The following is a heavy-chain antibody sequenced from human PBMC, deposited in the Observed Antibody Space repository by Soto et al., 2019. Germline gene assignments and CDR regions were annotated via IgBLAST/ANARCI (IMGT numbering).Heavy chain of an antibody. Sequence: GGSLRLSCTASGFTFGDYAMSWVRQAPGKGLEWVGFIRSKAYGGTTEYAASVKGRFTISRDDSKSIAYLQMNSLKTEDTAVYYCARDQASYGMDVWGQGTTVTVSS. CDR2: IRSKAYGGTT. J-gene: IGHJ6*02. CDR1: GFTFGDYA. CDR3: ARDQASYGMDV. V-gene: IGHV3-49*04.